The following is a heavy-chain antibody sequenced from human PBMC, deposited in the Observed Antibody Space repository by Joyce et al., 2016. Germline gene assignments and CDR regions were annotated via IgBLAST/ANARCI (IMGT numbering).Heavy chain of an antibody. CDR2: ITWDSANR. J-gene: IGHJ6*02. CDR3: ARDHTMDV. V-gene: IGHV3-9*01. Sequence: EVQLVESGGGLVQPGRSLRLSCAASGFTFDDYAMQWVRQAPGEGLEWVSGITWDSANRGYVDSVKGRFTVSRDNANNALYLQMNSLRAEDTALYYCARDHTMDVWGQGTTVIVSS. CDR1: GFTFDDYA.